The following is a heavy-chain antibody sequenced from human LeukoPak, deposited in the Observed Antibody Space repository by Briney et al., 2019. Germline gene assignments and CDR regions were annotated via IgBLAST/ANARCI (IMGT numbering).Heavy chain of an antibody. CDR3: ASQLRYFDGFDN. J-gene: IGHJ4*02. CDR1: GGTFNSYA. Sequence: SVKVSCKATGGTFNSYAINWVRQAPGQGLEWLGGIIPMFGTRNSAQKFQGRVTITADEATTTAYMELSSLRSEDTAVYYCASQLRYFDGFDNWGQGALVTVSS. CDR2: IIPMFGTR. V-gene: IGHV1-69*13. D-gene: IGHD3-9*01.